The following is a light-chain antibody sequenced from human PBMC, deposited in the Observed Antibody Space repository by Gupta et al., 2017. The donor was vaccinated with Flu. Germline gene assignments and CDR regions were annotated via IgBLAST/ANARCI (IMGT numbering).Light chain of an antibody. V-gene: IGLV2-14*03. CDR2: DVS. CDR1: SSDVGGSDY. CDR3: SSYTSTSTFYV. J-gene: IGLJ1*01. Sequence: QSALTQPASVSGSPGQSITIPCTGTSSDVGGSDYVSWYQQHPGKAPKLIIFDVSNRPSGVSSRFSGSKSGNTASLTIAGLQAEDETDYYCSSYTSTSTFYVFGSGTKVTVL.